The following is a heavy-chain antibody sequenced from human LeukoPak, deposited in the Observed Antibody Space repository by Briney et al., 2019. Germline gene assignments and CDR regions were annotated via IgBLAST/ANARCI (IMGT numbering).Heavy chain of an antibody. CDR1: GGSISSYY. CDR2: IYYSGST. V-gene: IGHV4-59*01. CDR3: ARGSRELYYFDY. D-gene: IGHD1-7*01. J-gene: IGHJ4*02. Sequence: TSETLSLTCTVSGGSISSYYWSWIRQPPGKGLEWIGYIYYSGSTKYNPSLKSRVTISVDASKTQFSLKLNSVTAADTAVYYCARGSRELYYFDYWGQGTLVTVSS.